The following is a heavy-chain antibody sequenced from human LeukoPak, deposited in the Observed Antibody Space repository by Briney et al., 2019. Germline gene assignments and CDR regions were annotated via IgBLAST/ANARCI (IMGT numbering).Heavy chain of an antibody. D-gene: IGHD3-3*01. V-gene: IGHV3-30*18. CDR3: AKPRREAIFGVVTPPDY. J-gene: IGHJ4*02. Sequence: PGGSLRLSCAASGFTFSSYGMHWVRQAPGKGLEWVAVISYDGSNKYYADSVKGRFTISRDNSKNTLYLQMNSLRAEDTAVYYCAKPRREAIFGVVTPPDYWGQGTLVTVSS. CDR1: GFTFSSYG. CDR2: ISYDGSNK.